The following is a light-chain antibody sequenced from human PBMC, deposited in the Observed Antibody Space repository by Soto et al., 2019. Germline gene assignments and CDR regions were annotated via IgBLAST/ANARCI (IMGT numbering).Light chain of an antibody. Sequence: QPVLTQPPSVSGAPGRRVTISCTGSSSNIGAGYDVHWYQKLPGTAPKLLIYGNIYRPSGVPDRFSGSTSGTSASLAITGLQAEDEADYYCQCYDSSLSGYVVFGGGTKLTVL. CDR3: QCYDSSLSGYVV. CDR2: GNI. V-gene: IGLV1-40*01. J-gene: IGLJ2*01. CDR1: SSNIGAGYD.